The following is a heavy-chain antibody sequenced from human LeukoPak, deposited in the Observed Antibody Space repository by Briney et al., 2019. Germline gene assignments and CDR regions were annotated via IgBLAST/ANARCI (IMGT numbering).Heavy chain of an antibody. J-gene: IGHJ5*02. V-gene: IGHV3-11*01. CDR1: GFTFSDYY. CDR3: ARDPRRHLIAAAGTGHWFDP. CDR2: ISSSGSII. D-gene: IGHD6-13*01. Sequence: GGALRLSCAASGFTFSDYYMSWIRPAPGKGLEWVSYISSSGSIIYYADSVKGRFTISRDNAKNSLYLQMNSLRAEDTAVYYCARDPRRHLIAAAGTGHWFDPWGQGTLVTVSS.